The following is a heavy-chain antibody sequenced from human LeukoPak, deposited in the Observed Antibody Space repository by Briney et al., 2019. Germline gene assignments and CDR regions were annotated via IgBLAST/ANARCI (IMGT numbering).Heavy chain of an antibody. CDR2: IWYDGSNK. CDR3: ARDMVATLDY. J-gene: IGHJ4*02. V-gene: IGHV3-33*01. D-gene: IGHD5-12*01. CDR1: GFTFSSYG. Sequence: GRSLRLSCAASGFTFSSYGMHWVHQAPGTGQEWVAVIWYDGSNKYYADSVKGRFTISRDNSKNTLYLQMNSLRAEDTAVYYCARDMVATLDYWGQGTLVTVSS.